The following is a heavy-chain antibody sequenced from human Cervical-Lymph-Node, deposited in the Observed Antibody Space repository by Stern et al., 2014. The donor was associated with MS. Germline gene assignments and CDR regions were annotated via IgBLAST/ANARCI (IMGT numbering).Heavy chain of an antibody. CDR1: GFTFSNAW. Sequence: EMQLVESGGGLVKPGGSLRLSCAASGFTFSNAWMSWVSQAPGKGLEWVGRIKSKTDGGTTDYAAPVKGRFTISRDDSKNTLYLQMNSLKTEDTAVYYCTTDRSSSWPFDYWGQGTLVTVSS. V-gene: IGHV3-15*01. CDR3: TTDRSSSWPFDY. CDR2: IKSKTDGGTT. D-gene: IGHD6-13*01. J-gene: IGHJ4*02.